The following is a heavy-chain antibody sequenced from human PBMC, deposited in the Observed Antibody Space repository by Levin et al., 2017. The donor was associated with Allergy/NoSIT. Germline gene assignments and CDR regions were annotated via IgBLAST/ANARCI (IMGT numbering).Heavy chain of an antibody. V-gene: IGHV3-11*01. J-gene: IGHJ4*02. D-gene: IGHD3-16*01. CDR2: ISSTSNTI. CDR3: ARENGAFGGARDD. CDR1: GFSFSDYY. Sequence: PGGSLRLSCEASGFSFSDYYMGWIRQAPGEGLEWVSYISSTSNTIYYADSVKGRFTISRDNAKNSLFLQMDSLRADDTAVYYCARENGAFGGARDDWGQGTLVTVSS.